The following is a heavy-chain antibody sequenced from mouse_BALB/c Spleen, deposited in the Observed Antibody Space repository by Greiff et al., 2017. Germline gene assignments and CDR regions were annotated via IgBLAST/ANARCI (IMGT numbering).Heavy chain of an antibody. J-gene: IGHJ4*01. Sequence: EVKLVESGGGLVKLGGSLKLSCAASGFTFSSYYMSWVRQTPEKRLELVAAINSNGGSTYYPDTVKGRFTISRDNAKNTLYLQMSSLKSEDTALYYCARHDNYDYGGYAMDYWGQGTSVTVSS. CDR2: INSNGGST. CDR3: ARHDNYDYGGYAMDY. CDR1: GFTFSSYY. V-gene: IGHV5-6-2*01. D-gene: IGHD2-4*01.